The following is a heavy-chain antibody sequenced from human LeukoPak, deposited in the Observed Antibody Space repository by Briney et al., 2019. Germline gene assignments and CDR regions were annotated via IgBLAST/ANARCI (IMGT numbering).Heavy chain of an antibody. Sequence: PGGSLRFSCAASGFTFSSYAMGWVRQAPGKGLEWVSAISGSGGSTYYADSVKGRFTISRDNSKNTLYLQMNSLRAEDTAVYYCAKDQNSGDAFDIWGQGTMVTVSS. CDR2: ISGSGGST. V-gene: IGHV3-23*01. J-gene: IGHJ3*02. D-gene: IGHD1-26*01. CDR3: AKDQNSGDAFDI. CDR1: GFTFSSYA.